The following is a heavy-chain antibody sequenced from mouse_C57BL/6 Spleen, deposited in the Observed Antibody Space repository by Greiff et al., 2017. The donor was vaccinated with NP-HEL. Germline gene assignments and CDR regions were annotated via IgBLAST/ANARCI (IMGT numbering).Heavy chain of an antibody. CDR3: AKEGSTP. CDR2: IYPGSGNT. J-gene: IGHJ4*01. Sequence: QVQLQQSGAELVRPGASVKLSCKASGYTFTDYYINWVKQRPRQGLEWIARIYPGSGNTYYNEKFKGKATLTAEKSSSTAYMQLSSLTSEDSAVYFCAKEGSTPWGQGTSVTVSS. V-gene: IGHV1-76*01. D-gene: IGHD2-1*01. CDR1: GYTFTDYY.